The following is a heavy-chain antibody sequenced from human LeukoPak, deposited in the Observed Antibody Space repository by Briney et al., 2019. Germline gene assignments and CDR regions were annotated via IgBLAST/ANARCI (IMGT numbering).Heavy chain of an antibody. J-gene: IGHJ3*02. CDR1: GFTFSSYS. D-gene: IGHD2-15*01. CDR2: ISSSSSYI. CDR3: ARLGAGYCSGGSCDGAFDI. Sequence: GGSLRLSCAASGFTFSSYSMNWVRQAPGKGLEWVSSISSSSSYIYYADSVKGRFTISRDNAKNSLYLQMNSPRAEDTAVYYCARLGAGYCSGGSCDGAFDIWGQGTMVTVSS. V-gene: IGHV3-21*01.